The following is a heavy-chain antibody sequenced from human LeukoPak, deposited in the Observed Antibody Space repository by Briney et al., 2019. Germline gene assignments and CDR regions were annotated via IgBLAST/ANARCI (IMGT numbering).Heavy chain of an antibody. CDR1: GSSFSGYA. Sequence: GGSLRLSCAASGSSFSGYAMGWVRQAPGKGLEWVSAITGGGDYTDCADSVKGRFTISRDNSKSTVYLQISSLRGEDAAVYYCAKRSGSSYGYFDYWGQGTLVTVSS. J-gene: IGHJ4*02. CDR3: AKRSGSSYGYFDY. V-gene: IGHV3-23*01. CDR2: ITGGGDYT. D-gene: IGHD3-10*01.